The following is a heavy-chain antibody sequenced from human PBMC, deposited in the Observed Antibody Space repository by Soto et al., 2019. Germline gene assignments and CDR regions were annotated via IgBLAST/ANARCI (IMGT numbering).Heavy chain of an antibody. Sequence: EVQLVESGGGLVKPGGSLRLSCAASGFTFSSYSMVWVRQAPEKGLEWVSSIGGSSGHIYYADSLKGRFTISRDNAKNSLSLQVNSLRVDDTAVYYCARTHVASSDYFAYWGQGTLVTVSP. CDR1: GFTFSSYS. J-gene: IGHJ4*02. D-gene: IGHD2-21*01. CDR2: IGGSSGHI. CDR3: ARTHVASSDYFAY. V-gene: IGHV3-21*01.